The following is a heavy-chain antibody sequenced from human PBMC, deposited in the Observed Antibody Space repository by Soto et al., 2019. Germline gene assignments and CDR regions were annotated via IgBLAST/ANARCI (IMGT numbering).Heavy chain of an antibody. Sequence: SETLSLTCTVSGGSVSSGSYYWSWIRQPPGKGLEWIGYIYYSGSTNYNPSLKSRVTISVDTSKNQFSLELSSVTAADTAVYYCARGGIVVVPAAIYYYGMDVWGQGTTVTVSS. J-gene: IGHJ6*02. CDR3: ARGGIVVVPAAIYYYGMDV. D-gene: IGHD2-2*01. CDR2: IYYSGST. V-gene: IGHV4-61*01. CDR1: GGSVSSGSYY.